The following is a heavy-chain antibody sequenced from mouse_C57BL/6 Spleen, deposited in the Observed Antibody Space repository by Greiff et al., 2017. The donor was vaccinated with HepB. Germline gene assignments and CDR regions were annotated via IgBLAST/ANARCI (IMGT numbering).Heavy chain of an antibody. CDR3: ARWFITTVVATDYAMDY. Sequence: VQLQQSGAELMKPGASVKLSCKATGYTFTGYWIEWVKQRPGHGLEWIGEILPGSGSTNYNEKFKGKATFTADTSSNTAYMQLSSLTTEDSAIYYCARWFITTVVATDYAMDYWGQGTSVTVSS. J-gene: IGHJ4*01. CDR1: GYTFTGYW. D-gene: IGHD1-1*01. V-gene: IGHV1-9*01. CDR2: ILPGSGST.